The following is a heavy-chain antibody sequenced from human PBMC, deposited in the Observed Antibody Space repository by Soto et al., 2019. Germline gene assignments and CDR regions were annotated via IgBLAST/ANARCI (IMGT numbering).Heavy chain of an antibody. CDR1: GFSLSNARMG. V-gene: IGHV2-26*01. CDR3: ARITSSWIGRELFLDY. J-gene: IGHJ4*02. D-gene: IGHD6-13*01. Sequence: KESGPVLVTPTETLTLTCTVSGFSLSNARMGVSWIRQPPGKALEWLAHIFSNDEKSYSTSLKSRLTISKDTSKSQVVLTMTNMDPVDTATYYCARITSSWIGRELFLDYWGQGTLVTVSS. CDR2: IFSNDEK.